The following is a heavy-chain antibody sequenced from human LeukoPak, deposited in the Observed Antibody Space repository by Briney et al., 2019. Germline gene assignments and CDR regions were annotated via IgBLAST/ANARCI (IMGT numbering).Heavy chain of an antibody. J-gene: IGHJ4*02. CDR1: GFTLSNYS. CDR3: VNDRTETYTLDY. V-gene: IGHV3-30-3*02. Sequence: GGSLRLSYPADGFTLSNYSIHSGRQAPGKGLEWVAFISDDGSRQHYADSVKGRFTISRDNSKNTLNLQMNILRAEDTAVYYCVNDRTETYTLDYWGQGTLVTVSS. CDR2: ISDDGSRQ. D-gene: IGHD3-16*01.